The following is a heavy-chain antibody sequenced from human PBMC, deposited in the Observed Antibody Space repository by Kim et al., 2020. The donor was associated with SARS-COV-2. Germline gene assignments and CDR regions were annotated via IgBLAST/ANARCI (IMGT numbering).Heavy chain of an antibody. J-gene: IGHJ2*01. D-gene: IGHD5-18*01. Sequence: SETLSLTCTVSGGSISSYYWSWIRQPPGKGLEWIGYIYYSGSTNYNPSLKSRVTISVDTSKNQFSLKLSSVTAADTAVYYCARHGNSIWIQPQKGSWYFDLWGRGTLVTVSS. CDR2: IYYSGST. V-gene: IGHV4-59*08. CDR3: ARHGNSIWIQPQKGSWYFDL. CDR1: GGSISSYY.